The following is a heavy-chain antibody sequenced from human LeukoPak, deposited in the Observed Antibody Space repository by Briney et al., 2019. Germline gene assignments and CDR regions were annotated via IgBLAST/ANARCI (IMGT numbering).Heavy chain of an antibody. CDR1: GFTFSSYW. CDR2: IKQDGSEK. Sequence: GGSLRLSCAASGFTFSSYWMSWVRQAPGKGLEWVANIKQDGSEKNYVDSVKGRFTISRDNAKNSLYLQINNLRAEDTAVYFCARDGGRDSPEGYWGRGALVIVSS. J-gene: IGHJ4*02. D-gene: IGHD2-21*02. V-gene: IGHV3-7*01. CDR3: ARDGGRDSPEGY.